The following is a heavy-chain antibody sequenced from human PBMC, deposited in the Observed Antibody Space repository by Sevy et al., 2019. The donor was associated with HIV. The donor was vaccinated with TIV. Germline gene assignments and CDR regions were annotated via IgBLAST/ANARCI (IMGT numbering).Heavy chain of an antibody. CDR1: GFTFDDYT. J-gene: IGHJ4*02. D-gene: IGHD6-19*01. CDR2: ISWDGGST. V-gene: IGHV3-43*01. Sequence: GGSLRLSCAASGFTFDDYTMHWVRQAPGKGLEWVSLISWDGGSTYYADSVKGRFTISRDNSKNSLYLQMNRLRTEDTVLYYCAKDMGAISSSGWYPPFDYWGQGTLVTVSS. CDR3: AKDMGAISSSGWYPPFDY.